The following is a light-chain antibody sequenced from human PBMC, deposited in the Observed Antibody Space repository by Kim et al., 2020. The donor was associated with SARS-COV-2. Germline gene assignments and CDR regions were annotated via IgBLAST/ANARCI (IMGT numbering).Light chain of an antibody. CDR2: QDS. V-gene: IGLV3-1*01. CDR3: QAWDSSTAHVV. CDR1: KLGDKY. Sequence: SYELTQPPSVSVSPGQTASITCSGDKLGDKYAYWYQQKPGQSPVLVIYQDSKRPSGIPERFSGSNSGNTATLTISGTRAMDEADYYCQAWDSSTAHVVFGGGTQLTVL. J-gene: IGLJ2*01.